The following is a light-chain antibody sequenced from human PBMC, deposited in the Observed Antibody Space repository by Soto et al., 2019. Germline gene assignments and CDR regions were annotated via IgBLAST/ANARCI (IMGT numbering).Light chain of an antibody. Sequence: EILMTQSPATLSVSPGERATLSCRASQSVSSKLAWYQQKPGQALRLLIYGASTRATGIPARFSGSGSGTDFTLTISSLETEDFAVYYCQQRTNWHPWTFGHGTKVDIK. V-gene: IGKV3-15*01. CDR2: GAS. CDR1: QSVSSK. CDR3: QQRTNWHPWT. J-gene: IGKJ1*01.